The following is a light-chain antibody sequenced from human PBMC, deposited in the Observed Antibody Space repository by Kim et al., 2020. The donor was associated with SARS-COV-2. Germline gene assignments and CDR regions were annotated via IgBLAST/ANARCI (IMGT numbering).Light chain of an antibody. Sequence: PGKTGRITCGGNSIGSKSVHWYQQKPGQAPVLVISYDSDRPSGIPERFSGSNSGNTATLTINRVETEDEADYYCQVWDSSSDHRVVFGGGTQLTVL. J-gene: IGLJ2*01. CDR1: SIGSKS. CDR3: QVWDSSSDHRVV. V-gene: IGLV3-21*04. CDR2: YDS.